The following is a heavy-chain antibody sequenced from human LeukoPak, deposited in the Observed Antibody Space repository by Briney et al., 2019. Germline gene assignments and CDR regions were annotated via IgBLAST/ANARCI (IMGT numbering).Heavy chain of an antibody. CDR2: FDPEDGET. D-gene: IGHD1-1*01. J-gene: IGHJ6*03. CDR1: GYTLTELS. CDR3: ATGRVPGDGIPYYYYYYMDV. V-gene: IGHV1-24*01. Sequence: GASVKVSCKVSGYTLTELSMHWVRQAPGKGLEWMGGFDPEDGETIYAQKFQGRVTMTEDTSTDTAYMELSSLRSEDTAVYYCATGRVPGDGIPYYYYYYMDVWGKGTTVTVSS.